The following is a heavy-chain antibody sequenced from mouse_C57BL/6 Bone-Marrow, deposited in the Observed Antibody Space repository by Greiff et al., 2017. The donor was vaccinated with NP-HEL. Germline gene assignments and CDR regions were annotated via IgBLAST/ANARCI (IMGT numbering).Heavy chain of an antibody. CDR3: ARWGYYGSGAY. D-gene: IGHD1-1*01. J-gene: IGHJ3*01. V-gene: IGHV1-64*01. CDR1: GYTFTSYW. CDR2: IHPNSGST. Sequence: QVQLKQPGAELVKPGASVKLSCKASGYTFTSYWMHWVKQRPGQGLEWIGMIHPNSGSTNYNEKFKSKATLTVDKSSSTAYMQLSSLTSEDSAVYYCARWGYYGSGAYWGQGTLVTVSA.